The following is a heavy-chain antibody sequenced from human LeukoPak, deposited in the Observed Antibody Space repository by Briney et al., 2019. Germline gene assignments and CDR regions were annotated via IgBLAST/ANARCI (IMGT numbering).Heavy chain of an antibody. CDR3: ARDYGTEYYYYMDV. CDR2: ISAYNGNT. V-gene: IGHV1-18*01. J-gene: IGHJ6*03. Sequence: VASVKVSCKASGYTFTSYGISWVRQAPGQGLEWMGWISAYNGNTNYAQKLQGRVTMTTDTSTSTAYMELRSLRSDDTAVYYCARDYGTEYYYYMDVWGKGTTVTISS. D-gene: IGHD1-14*01. CDR1: GYTFTSYG.